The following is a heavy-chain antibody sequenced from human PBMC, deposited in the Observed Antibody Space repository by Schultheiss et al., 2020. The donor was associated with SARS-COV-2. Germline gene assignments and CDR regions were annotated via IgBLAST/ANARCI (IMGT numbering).Heavy chain of an antibody. CDR3: GRGSLVAATDSWIDL. CDR2: INPSGGST. CDR1: GYTFTGYY. J-gene: IGHJ5*02. D-gene: IGHD2-15*01. Sequence: ASVKVSCKASGYTFTGYYMHWVRQAPGQGLEWMGIINPSGGSTRYAQKFQGRVTITADESTNTAYMELSSLRSDDTAAYYCGRGSLVAATDSWIDLWGQGTMVTVSS. V-gene: IGHV1-46*01.